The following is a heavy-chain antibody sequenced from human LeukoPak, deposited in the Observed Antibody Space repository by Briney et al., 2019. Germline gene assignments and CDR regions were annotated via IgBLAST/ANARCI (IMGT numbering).Heavy chain of an antibody. CDR1: GGSISSYY. D-gene: IGHD6-6*01. V-gene: IGHV4-59*01. J-gene: IGHJ6*03. CDR3: ARVGSSSSKGYYYYYYMDV. Sequence: PSETLSLTCTVSGGSISSYYWSWIRQPPGKGLEWIGYIYYSGSTNYNPSLKSRVTISVDTSKNQFSLKLSSVTAADTAVYYCARVGSSSSKGYYYYYYMDVWGKGTTVTVSS. CDR2: IYYSGST.